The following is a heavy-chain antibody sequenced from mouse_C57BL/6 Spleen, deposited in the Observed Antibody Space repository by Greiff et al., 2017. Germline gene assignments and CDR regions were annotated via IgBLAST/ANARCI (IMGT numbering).Heavy chain of an antibody. J-gene: IGHJ1*03. V-gene: IGHV5-4*03. Sequence: EVKLEESGGGLVKPGGSLKLSCAASGFTFSSYAMSWVRQTPEKRLEWVATISDGGSYTYYPDNVKGRFTISRDNAKNNLYLQMSHLKSEDTAMYYCARGGGSNFWYFDVWGTGTTVTVSS. D-gene: IGHD2-5*01. CDR1: GFTFSSYA. CDR2: ISDGGSYT. CDR3: ARGGGSNFWYFDV.